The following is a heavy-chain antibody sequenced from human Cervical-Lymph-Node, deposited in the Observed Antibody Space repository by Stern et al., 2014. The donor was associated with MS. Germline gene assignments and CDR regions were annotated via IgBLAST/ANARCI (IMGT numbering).Heavy chain of an antibody. CDR1: GGSISGYF. Sequence: QVQLQESGPGLVKPSETLSLTCTVSGGSISGYFWNWMRQSPGKGLEWIGYIYYSGSTKYNSSLESRVTISVETSKNELSLKLRSVTAADTAVYYCARWGLISSGYYFLDYWGQGTLVTVSS. V-gene: IGHV4-59*12. CDR3: ARWGLISSGYYFLDY. D-gene: IGHD3-22*01. J-gene: IGHJ4*02. CDR2: IYYSGST.